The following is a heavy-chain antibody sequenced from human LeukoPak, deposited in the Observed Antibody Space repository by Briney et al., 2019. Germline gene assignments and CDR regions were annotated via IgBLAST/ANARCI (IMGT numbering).Heavy chain of an antibody. V-gene: IGHV4-59*01. CDR2: IYYSGST. J-gene: IGHJ4*02. Sequence: ASETLSLTCTVSGGTISSYYWSWIRQPPGKGLEWIGYIYYSGSTNYNPSLKSRVTISVDTSKNQFSLKLSSVTAADTAVYYCAREGTLCGGDCYVFDYWGQGTLVTVSS. D-gene: IGHD2-21*02. CDR3: AREGTLCGGDCYVFDY. CDR1: GGTISSYY.